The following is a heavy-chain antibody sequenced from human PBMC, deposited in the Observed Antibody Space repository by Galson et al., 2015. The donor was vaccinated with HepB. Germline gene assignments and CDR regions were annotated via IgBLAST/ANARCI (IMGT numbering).Heavy chain of an antibody. CDR3: AKAIRGGTDSYDY. V-gene: IGHV3-23*01. D-gene: IGHD4-23*01. Sequence: SLRLSCAASGFTFSSYAMSWVRQAPGKGLEWVSAISGSGGSTYYADSVKGRFTISRDNSKNTLYLQMNSLRAEDTAVYYCAKAIRGGTDSYDYWGQGTLVTVSS. CDR1: GFTFSSYA. J-gene: IGHJ4*02. CDR2: ISGSGGST.